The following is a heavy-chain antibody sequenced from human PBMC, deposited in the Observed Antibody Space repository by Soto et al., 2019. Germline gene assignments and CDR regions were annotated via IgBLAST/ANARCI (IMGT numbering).Heavy chain of an antibody. CDR3: ARVRGVIILFDY. V-gene: IGHV4-31*03. D-gene: IGHD3-10*01. J-gene: IGHJ4*02. Sequence: SETLSLTCTVSGGSISSGGYYWSWIRQHPGKGLEWIGYIYYSGSTYYNPSLKSRVTISVDTSKNQFSLKLSSVTAADTAVYYCARVRGVIILFDYWGQGTLVTVSS. CDR1: GGSISSGGYY. CDR2: IYYSGST.